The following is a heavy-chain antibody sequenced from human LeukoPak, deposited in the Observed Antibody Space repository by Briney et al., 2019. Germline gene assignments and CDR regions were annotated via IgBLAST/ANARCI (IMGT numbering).Heavy chain of an antibody. D-gene: IGHD3-10*01. CDR2: IVVGSGNT. Sequence: GASVKVSCKASGFTFTSSAMQWVRQARGQRLEWIGWIVVGSGNTNYAQKFQERVTITRDMSTSTAYMELSSLRSEDTAVYYCAADLYYYGSGSVENWFDPWGQGTLVTVSS. J-gene: IGHJ5*02. CDR3: AADLYYYGSGSVENWFDP. CDR1: GFTFTSSA. V-gene: IGHV1-58*02.